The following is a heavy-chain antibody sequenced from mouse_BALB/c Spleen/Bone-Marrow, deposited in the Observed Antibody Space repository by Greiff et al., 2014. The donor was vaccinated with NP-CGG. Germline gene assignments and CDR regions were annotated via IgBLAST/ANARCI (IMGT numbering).Heavy chain of an antibody. CDR1: GFSLTSYG. CDR3: ARKSFAY. V-gene: IGHV2-2*03. Sequence: VKLQESGPGLVQPSQSLSITCTVSGFSLTSYGVHWVRQSPGKGLEWLGVIWSGGSTDYNAAFISRLSISKDNSKSQVFFKMNTLKYNDTAIYYCARKSFAYWGQGTLVIVSA. CDR2: IWSGGST. J-gene: IGHJ3*01.